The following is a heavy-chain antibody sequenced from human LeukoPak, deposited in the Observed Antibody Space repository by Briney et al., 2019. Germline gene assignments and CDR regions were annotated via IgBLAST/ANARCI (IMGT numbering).Heavy chain of an antibody. V-gene: IGHV3-30*02. Sequence: GGSLRLSCAASGFTFSSYGMHWVRQAPGKGLEWVAFIRYDGSNKYYADSVKGRFTISRDNSKNTLYLQMNSLRAEDTAVYYCAKDATWGYSYGETYYYYYMDVWGKGTTVTISS. D-gene: IGHD5-18*01. CDR3: AKDATWGYSYGETYYYYYMDV. CDR2: IRYDGSNK. CDR1: GFTFSSYG. J-gene: IGHJ6*03.